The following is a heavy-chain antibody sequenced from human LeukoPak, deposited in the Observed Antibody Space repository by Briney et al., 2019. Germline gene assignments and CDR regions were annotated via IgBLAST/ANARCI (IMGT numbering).Heavy chain of an antibody. V-gene: IGHV3-74*03. CDR2: ISTDGIYK. CDR1: DFTFAKYW. J-gene: IGHJ4*02. CDR3: VRGTSRENGYGGDDPY. D-gene: IGHD2-21*02. Sequence: PGGSMRLSCAASDFTFAKYWMHCVRQDPGKGLVWVSRISTDGIYKTYADSVKGRFTISRDNARDTLFLQMDSLRAEDTAVYYCVRGTSRENGYGGDDPYWGQGTLVIVSP.